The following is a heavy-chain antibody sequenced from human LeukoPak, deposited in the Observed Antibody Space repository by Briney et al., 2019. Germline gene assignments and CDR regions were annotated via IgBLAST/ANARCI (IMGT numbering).Heavy chain of an antibody. D-gene: IGHD3-3*01. J-gene: IGHJ6*02. CDR1: GFTFSSYE. CDR3: AVGPRITIFGVFYYYGMDV. Sequence: GGSLRLSCAAPGFTFSSYEMNWVRQAPGKGLEWVSYISSSGSTIYYADSVKGRFTISRDNAKNSLYLQMNSLRAEDTAVYYCAVGPRITIFGVFYYYGMDVWGQGTTVTGSS. CDR2: ISSSGSTI. V-gene: IGHV3-48*03.